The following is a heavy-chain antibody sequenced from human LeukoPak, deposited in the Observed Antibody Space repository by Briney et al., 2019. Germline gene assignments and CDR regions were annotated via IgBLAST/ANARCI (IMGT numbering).Heavy chain of an antibody. CDR3: ARNSGAGYYFYMDV. CDR1: GFTFSSYE. J-gene: IGHJ6*03. D-gene: IGHD3-10*01. V-gene: IGHV3-48*03. Sequence: GGSLRLSCAASGFTFSSYEMNWVRQAPGEGLEWVSYISSSGGTINYADSVKGRFTISRDNAKNSLYLQMNSLRAEDTALYYCARNSGAGYYFYMDVWGKGTAVTVSS. CDR2: ISSSGGTI.